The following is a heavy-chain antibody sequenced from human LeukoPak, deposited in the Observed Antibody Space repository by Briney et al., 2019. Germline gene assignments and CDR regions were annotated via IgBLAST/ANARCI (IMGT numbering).Heavy chain of an antibody. Sequence: SETLSLTCTVSGGAISNYYWSWIRQPPGKGLEWMGHIYYSGATKYNPSLQSRITISVDTSKNQFSLMLSSVTAADTAVYYCARFGITVVRGGKYYFDYWGQGTLVTVSS. D-gene: IGHD3-10*01. CDR2: IYYSGAT. V-gene: IGHV4-59*08. J-gene: IGHJ4*02. CDR3: ARFGITVVRGGKYYFDY. CDR1: GGAISNYY.